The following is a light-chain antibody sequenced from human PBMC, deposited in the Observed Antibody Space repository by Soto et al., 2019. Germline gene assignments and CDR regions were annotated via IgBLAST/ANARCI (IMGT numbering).Light chain of an antibody. V-gene: IGLV9-49*01. CDR3: GADHGSGSHDV. CDR1: SGYSNYK. Sequence: QLVLTQPPSASASLGASVTLTCTLSSGYSNYKVDWYQQRPGKGPRFVMRVGTGGIVGSKGDGIPDRFSVLGSGLNRYLTIKNIQEEDESDYHCGADHGSGSHDVFGPGTKLTVL. J-gene: IGLJ1*01. CDR2: VGTGGIVG.